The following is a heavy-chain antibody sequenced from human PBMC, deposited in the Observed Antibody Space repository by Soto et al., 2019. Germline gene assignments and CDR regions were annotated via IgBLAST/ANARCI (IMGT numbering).Heavy chain of an antibody. Sequence: QVHLVQSGAEVKKPGASVKVSCKASGYTFTSYGITWVRQAPGQGLEWMGWISAHNGNTDYAQKLQGRVIVTRDTSTSTFYMELRGLISDDTAVYYCARGRYGDYWGQGALVTVSS. CDR3: ARGRYGDY. CDR2: ISAHNGNT. J-gene: IGHJ4*02. D-gene: IGHD1-1*01. V-gene: IGHV1-18*01. CDR1: GYTFTSYG.